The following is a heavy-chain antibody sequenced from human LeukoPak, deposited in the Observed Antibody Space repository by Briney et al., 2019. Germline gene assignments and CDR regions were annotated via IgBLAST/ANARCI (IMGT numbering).Heavy chain of an antibody. CDR3: ARDPTAMVTSDYYYGMDV. V-gene: IGHV1-2*02. CDR1: GYTFTGYY. Sequence: VASVKVSCKASGYTFTGYYMHWVRQAPGQVLEWMGWINPNSGGTNYAQKFQGRVTMTRDTSISTAYMELSRLRSDDTAVYYCARDPTAMVTSDYYYGMDVWGQGTTVTVSS. D-gene: IGHD5-18*01. J-gene: IGHJ6*02. CDR2: INPNSGGT.